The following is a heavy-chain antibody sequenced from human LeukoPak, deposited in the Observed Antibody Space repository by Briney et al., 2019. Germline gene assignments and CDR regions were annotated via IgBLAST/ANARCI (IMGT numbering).Heavy chain of an antibody. Sequence: ASVKVSCKASGYTFTTYGLSWVRQAPGQGLEWLGWISTYDDNIKYAQSLQGRLTLTIDTSTSTAYMELRSLTSDDTAVYYCARGLRPSGGYYDSTRGYFQHWGQGTLVTVSS. CDR2: ISTYDDNI. CDR3: ARGLRPSGGYYDSTRGYFQH. V-gene: IGHV1-18*01. J-gene: IGHJ1*01. D-gene: IGHD3-22*01. CDR1: GYTFTTYG.